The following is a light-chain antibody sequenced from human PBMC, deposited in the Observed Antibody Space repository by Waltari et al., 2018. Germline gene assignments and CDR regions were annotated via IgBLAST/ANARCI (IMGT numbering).Light chain of an antibody. V-gene: IGKV3-15*01. CDR1: QRVSNY. J-gene: IGKJ2*01. Sequence: EIVMTQSPAIMSVSPGERVTLSCRASQRVSNYLAWYQQVPGQAPRLLIYGAHTRATGGPDRFSGSGSGTDFTLTVSSLQSEDFGVYYCQQYIDWPQYTFGQGTKLEIK. CDR2: GAH. CDR3: QQYIDWPQYT.